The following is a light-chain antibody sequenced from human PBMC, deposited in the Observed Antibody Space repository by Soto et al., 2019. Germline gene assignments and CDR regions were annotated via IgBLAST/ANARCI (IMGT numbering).Light chain of an antibody. CDR1: QDISSS. CDR3: QQYKSYSAYT. V-gene: IGKV1-5*03. J-gene: IGKJ2*01. CDR2: RAS. Sequence: DIQMSQSPSTLSASVGDRVTVTCRASQDISSSLAWYQQKPGKAPKLMIYRASSLERGVPSRFSGSGSGTEFTLTISSMQPDDFATYYCQQYKSYSAYTFGQGTKLEIK.